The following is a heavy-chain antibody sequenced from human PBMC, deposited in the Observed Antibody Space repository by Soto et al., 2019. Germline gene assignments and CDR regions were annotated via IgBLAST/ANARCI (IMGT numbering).Heavy chain of an antibody. J-gene: IGHJ4*02. CDR3: ARSLAPTLGPDY. V-gene: IGHV1-3*01. CDR2: INAGNGNT. Sequence: ASVKVSCKSSGYTFSNYGIHWVRQAPGQRLEWMGWINAGNGNTKYSQKFQGRVTITRDTSASTAYMELSSLRSEDTAVYYCARSLAPTLGPDYWGQGTLVTVSS. D-gene: IGHD2-21*01. CDR1: GYTFSNYG.